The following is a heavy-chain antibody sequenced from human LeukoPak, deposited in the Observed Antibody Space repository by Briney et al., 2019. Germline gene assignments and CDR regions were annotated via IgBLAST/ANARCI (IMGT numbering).Heavy chain of an antibody. J-gene: IGHJ6*02. CDR2: INHSGGT. Sequence: SETLSLTCAVYGGSFSGFYWSWIRQPPGKGLEWIGEINHSGGTNYNPSLKSRATISVDTSKNQFSLELSSVTAADTAVYYCARDRRDGDGYYYGMDVWGQGTTVTVSS. D-gene: IGHD4-17*01. CDR1: GGSFSGFY. CDR3: ARDRRDGDGYYYGMDV. V-gene: IGHV4-34*01.